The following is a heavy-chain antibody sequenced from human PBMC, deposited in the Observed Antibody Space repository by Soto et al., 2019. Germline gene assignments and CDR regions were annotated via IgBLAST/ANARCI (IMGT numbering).Heavy chain of an antibody. J-gene: IGHJ6*02. CDR1: GYTFTSYG. Sequence: GASVKVSCKASGYTFTSYGISWVRQAPGQGLEWMGWISAYNGNTNYAQKLQGRVTMTTDTSTSTAYMELNSLRAEDTALYYCAKGMEGPCGMDVWGQGTTVTVSS. D-gene: IGHD1-1*01. V-gene: IGHV1-18*01. CDR3: AKGMEGPCGMDV. CDR2: ISAYNGNT.